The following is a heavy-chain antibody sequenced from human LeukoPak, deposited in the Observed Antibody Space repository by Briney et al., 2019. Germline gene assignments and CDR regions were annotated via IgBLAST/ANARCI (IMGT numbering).Heavy chain of an antibody. CDR2: ISADAPKK. CDR3: ARDPGGYNSILYYFDY. J-gene: IGHJ4*02. Sequence: GGSLRLSCVASGFTFSSYAMSWVRQAPGKGLEWVAVISADAPKKYYADSVKGRFTISRDNSKNRLYLQMDSLRGEDTAVYYCARDPGGYNSILYYFDYWGQGTLVTVSS. CDR1: GFTFSSYA. V-gene: IGHV3-30-3*01. D-gene: IGHD5-18*01.